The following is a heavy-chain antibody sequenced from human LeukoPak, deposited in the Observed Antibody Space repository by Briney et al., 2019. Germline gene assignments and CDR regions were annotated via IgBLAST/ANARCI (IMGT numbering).Heavy chain of an antibody. CDR1: GFTFSSYA. CDR3: AKFLLDLPSSFDS. Sequence: PGGSLRLSCAASGFTFSSYAMTWVRQAPGKGLEWVSTIGDTTYYADSVKGRFAISRDNSKNTLYLQMNSLRAEDTAVYYCAKFLLDLPSSFDSWGQGTLVTVSS. J-gene: IGHJ5*01. D-gene: IGHD2-15*01. CDR2: IGDTT. V-gene: IGHV3-23*01.